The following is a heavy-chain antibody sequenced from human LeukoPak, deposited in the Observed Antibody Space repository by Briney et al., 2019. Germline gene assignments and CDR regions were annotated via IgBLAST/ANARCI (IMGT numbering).Heavy chain of an antibody. V-gene: IGHV3-74*01. CDR2: INSDGGST. D-gene: IGHD3-3*01. CDR1: GFTFSNYW. CDR3: ARGGTSWSLIY. J-gene: IGHJ4*02. Sequence: GGSLRLSCAASGFTFSNYWMHWVRQDPLKGLVWVSRINSDGGSTGYADSVKGRFTISRDNAKNTLYLQMNSLRAEDTALYYCARGGTSWSLIYWGQGTLVTVSS.